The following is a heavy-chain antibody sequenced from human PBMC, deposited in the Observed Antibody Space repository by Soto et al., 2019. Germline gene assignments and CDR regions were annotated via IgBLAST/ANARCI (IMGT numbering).Heavy chain of an antibody. CDR2: IYYSGST. J-gene: IGHJ3*02. Sequence: QLQLQESGPGLVKPSETLSLTCTVSGGSISSSSYYWGWIRQPPGKGLEWIGSIYYSGSTYYNPSLKSRVTISIDTSKNQFSLKLSSVTAADTAVYYCASAPLRYERTRAHDAFDIWGQGTMVTVSS. CDR3: ASAPLRYERTRAHDAFDI. V-gene: IGHV4-39*01. CDR1: GGSISSSSYY. D-gene: IGHD1-1*01.